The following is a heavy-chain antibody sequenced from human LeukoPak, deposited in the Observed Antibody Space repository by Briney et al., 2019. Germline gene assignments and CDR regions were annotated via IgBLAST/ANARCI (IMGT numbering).Heavy chain of an antibody. V-gene: IGHV3-23*01. CDR3: AKDPWELPPDY. D-gene: IGHD1-26*01. CDR1: GFTFSSYD. J-gene: IGHJ4*02. CDR2: ISGSGGNT. Sequence: GGSLRLSCAASGFTFSSYDMTWVRQAPGKGLEWVSTISGSGGNTYYADSVKGRFTISRDNSKNTLYLQMNSLRVEDTALYYCAKDPWELPPDYWGQGTLVTVSS.